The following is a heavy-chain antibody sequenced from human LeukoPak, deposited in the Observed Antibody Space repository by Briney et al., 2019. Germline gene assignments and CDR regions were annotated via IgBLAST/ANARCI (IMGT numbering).Heavy chain of an antibody. CDR3: AIFPVGIAAAGTLY. Sequence: SETLSLTCAVYGGSFSGYYWSWVRQPPGKGLEWIGEINHSGSTNYNPSLKSRVTISVGTSQNQFSLKLSSVTAADTAVYYCAIFPVGIAAAGTLYWGQGTLVTVSS. CDR1: GGSFSGYY. V-gene: IGHV4-34*01. D-gene: IGHD6-13*01. CDR2: INHSGST. J-gene: IGHJ4*02.